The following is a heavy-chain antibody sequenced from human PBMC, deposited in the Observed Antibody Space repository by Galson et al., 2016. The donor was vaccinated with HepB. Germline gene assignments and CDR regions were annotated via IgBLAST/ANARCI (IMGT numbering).Heavy chain of an antibody. CDR3: ARQAGGGGSYFDY. CDR2: INAHSGDT. D-gene: IGHD1-26*01. Sequence: SVKVSCKASGYIFTGYYIHWVRQAPGQGLEWMGWINAHSGDTNSAQKFQGRVTMTRDTSISTAYMELSRLRSDDTAVYYCARQAGGGGSYFDYWGQGTLVTVSS. J-gene: IGHJ4*02. CDR1: GYIFTGYY. V-gene: IGHV1-2*02.